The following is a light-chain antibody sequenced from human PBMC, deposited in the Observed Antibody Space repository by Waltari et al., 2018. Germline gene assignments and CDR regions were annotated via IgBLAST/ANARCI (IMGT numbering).Light chain of an antibody. CDR2: STS. Sequence: EIVMTQSPATLSMSPGASATLSCRASQSLNSAFAWYQQKPGQAPRLLIYSTSTLATGTPSRFSGSGSGTEFTLTISSLQSEDFAIYYCQQYNYWPWTFGQGTRVEIK. CDR1: QSLNSA. V-gene: IGKV3-15*01. J-gene: IGKJ1*01. CDR3: QQYNYWPWT.